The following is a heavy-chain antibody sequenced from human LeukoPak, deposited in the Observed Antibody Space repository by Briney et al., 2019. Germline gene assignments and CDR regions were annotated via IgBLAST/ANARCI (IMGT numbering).Heavy chain of an antibody. CDR1: GYTLTELS. CDR2: FDPEDGET. V-gene: IGHV1-24*01. J-gene: IGHJ4*02. Sequence: ASVKVSCKVSGYTLTELSMHWVRQAPGKGLEWMGGFDPEDGETIYAQKFQGRVTMAEDTSTDTAYMELSSLRSEDTAVYYCATGNPPKRYCSSTSCYSGFDYWGQGTLVTVSS. CDR3: ATGNPPKRYCSSTSCYSGFDY. D-gene: IGHD2-2*01.